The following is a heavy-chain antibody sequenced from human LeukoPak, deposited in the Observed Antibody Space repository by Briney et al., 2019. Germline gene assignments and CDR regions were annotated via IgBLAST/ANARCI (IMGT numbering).Heavy chain of an antibody. V-gene: IGHV1-69*04. CDR2: IIPILGIA. CDR1: GGTFSSYA. D-gene: IGHD3-22*01. J-gene: IGHJ4*02. CDR3: ARDLTYYDSSGYYLDGPSYYFDY. Sequence: SVKVSCKASGGTFSSYAISWVRQAPGQGLEWMGRIIPILGIANYAQKFQGRVTITADKSTSTAYMELSSLRSEDTAVYYCARDLTYYDSSGYYLDGPSYYFDYWGQGTLVTVSS.